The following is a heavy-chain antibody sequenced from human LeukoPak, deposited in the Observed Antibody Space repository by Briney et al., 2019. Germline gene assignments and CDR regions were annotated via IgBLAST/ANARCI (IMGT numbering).Heavy chain of an antibody. D-gene: IGHD3-10*01. V-gene: IGHV3-9*01. CDR1: GFTFDDYA. J-gene: IGHJ6*02. Sequence: GRSLRLSCAGSGFTFDDYAMHWVRQAPGKGLEWVSGINWNSGSMGYADSVKGRFTISKDSAKNSLYLQMNSLRPEDTAFYYCAKGAIVRGVIGYYYNGMDVWGQGTTVTVSS. CDR3: AKGAIVRGVIGYYYNGMDV. CDR2: INWNSGSM.